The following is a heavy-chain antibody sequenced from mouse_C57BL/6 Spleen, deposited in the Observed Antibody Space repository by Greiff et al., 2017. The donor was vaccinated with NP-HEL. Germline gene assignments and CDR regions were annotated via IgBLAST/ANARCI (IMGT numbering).Heavy chain of an antibody. CDR3: ARSELGLFDY. CDR2: IYPGDGDT. CDR1: GYAFSSYW. D-gene: IGHD4-1*01. V-gene: IGHV1-80*01. Sequence: VKLQESGAELVKPGASVKISCKASGYAFSSYWMNWVKQRPGKGLEWIGQIYPGDGDTNYNGKFKGKATLTADKSSSTAYMQLSSLTSEDSAVYFCARSELGLFDYWGQGTTLTVSS. J-gene: IGHJ2*01.